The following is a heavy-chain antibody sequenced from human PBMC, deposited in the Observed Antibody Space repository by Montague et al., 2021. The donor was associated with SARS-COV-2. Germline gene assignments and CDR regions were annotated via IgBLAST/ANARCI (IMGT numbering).Heavy chain of an antibody. CDR2: IWYDGGNK. J-gene: IGHJ4*02. CDR1: GFTFSSYS. D-gene: IGHD3-16*01. Sequence: SLRLSCAASGFTFSSYSMRWVRQAPVKGLEWVAVIWYDGGNKYYADSVKGRFTISRDNSKNTLYLQMNSLRAEDTAVYYCARDLFWGTDSGTQQRRDYWGQGTLVTVSS. V-gene: IGHV3-33*01. CDR3: ARDLFWGTDSGTQQRRDY.